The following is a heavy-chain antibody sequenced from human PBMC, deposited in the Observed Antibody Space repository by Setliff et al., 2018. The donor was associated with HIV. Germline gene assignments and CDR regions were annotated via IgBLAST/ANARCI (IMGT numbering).Heavy chain of an antibody. D-gene: IGHD6-19*01. J-gene: IGHJ4*02. V-gene: IGHV4-34*01. CDR3: ARSLLPSITVAGTIGY. CDR1: GGSFSGYY. Sequence: SETLSLTCAVYGGSFSGYYWTWIRQPPGKGLEWIGEITHSGNANYNPSLNSRVTISVDTSKNHFSLKLSSVTAADTAVYYCARSLLPSITVAGTIGYWGQGSLVTVS. CDR2: ITHSGNA.